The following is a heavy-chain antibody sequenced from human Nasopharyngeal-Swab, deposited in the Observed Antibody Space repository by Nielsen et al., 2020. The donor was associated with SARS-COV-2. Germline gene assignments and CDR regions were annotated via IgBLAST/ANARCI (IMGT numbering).Heavy chain of an antibody. Sequence: SETLSLTCTVSGGSISSSSYYWGWIRQPPGKGLEWIGSIYYSGSTYYNPSLKSRVTISADTSKNQFSLKLSSVTAADTAVYYCARDPAAGTGYFDYWGQGTLVTVSS. CDR3: ARDPAAGTGYFDY. D-gene: IGHD6-13*01. V-gene: IGHV4-39*07. J-gene: IGHJ4*02. CDR2: IYYSGST. CDR1: GGSISSSSYY.